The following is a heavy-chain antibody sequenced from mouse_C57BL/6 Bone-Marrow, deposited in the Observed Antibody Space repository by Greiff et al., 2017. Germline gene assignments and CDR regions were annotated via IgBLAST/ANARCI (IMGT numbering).Heavy chain of an antibody. V-gene: IGHV1-15*01. CDR3: TIWDYGSPFDY. CDR1: GYTFTDYE. CDR2: IVPETGGT. D-gene: IGHD1-1*01. Sequence: VQLLQSGAELVRPGASVTLSCTASGYTFTDYEMHWVKQPPVHGLEWIGAIVPETGGTAYNQKFKGKAILTADKSSSPAYMELRRLTSEDSAVYYCTIWDYGSPFDYWGQGTTRTVSS. J-gene: IGHJ2*01.